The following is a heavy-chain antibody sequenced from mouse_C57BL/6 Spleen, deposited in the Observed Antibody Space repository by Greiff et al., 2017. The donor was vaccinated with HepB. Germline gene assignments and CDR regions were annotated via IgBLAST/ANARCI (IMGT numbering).Heavy chain of an antibody. Sequence: EVKLVESGGGLVKPGGSLKLSCAASGFTFSSYAMSWVRQTPEKRLEWVATISDGGSYTYYPDNVKGRFTISRDNAKNNLYLQMSHLKSEDTAMYYCARNPLSYDAMDYWGQGTSVTVSS. CDR1: GFTFSSYA. J-gene: IGHJ4*01. CDR3: ARNPLSYDAMDY. V-gene: IGHV5-4*03. CDR2: ISDGGSYT.